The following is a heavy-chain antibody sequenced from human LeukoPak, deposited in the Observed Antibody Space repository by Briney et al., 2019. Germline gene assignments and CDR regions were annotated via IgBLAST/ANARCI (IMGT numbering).Heavy chain of an antibody. V-gene: IGHV3-23*01. Sequence: GGSLRLSCAASGFTFSSYAMSWVRQPPGKGLEWVSAISGSGGSTYYADSVKGRFTISRDNSKNTLYLQMNSLRAEDTAVYYCAKFPRIQLWSLYFDYWGQGTLVTVSS. CDR3: AKFPRIQLWSLYFDY. CDR1: GFTFSSYA. D-gene: IGHD5-18*01. J-gene: IGHJ4*02. CDR2: ISGSGGST.